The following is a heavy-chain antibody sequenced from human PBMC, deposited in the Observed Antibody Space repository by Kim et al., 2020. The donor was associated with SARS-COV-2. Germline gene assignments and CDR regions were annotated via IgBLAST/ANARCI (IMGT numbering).Heavy chain of an antibody. J-gene: IGHJ6*02. D-gene: IGHD3-10*01. CDR1: GGSISSSSYY. CDR2: IYYSGST. V-gene: IGHV4-39*01. Sequence: SETLSLTCTVSGGSISSSSYYWGWIRQPPGKGLEWIGSIYYSGSTYYNPSLKSRVTISVDTAKNQFSLKLSSVTAADTAVYYCARQAGPRVRLGLGMDVWGQGTTVTVSS. CDR3: ARQAGPRVRLGLGMDV.